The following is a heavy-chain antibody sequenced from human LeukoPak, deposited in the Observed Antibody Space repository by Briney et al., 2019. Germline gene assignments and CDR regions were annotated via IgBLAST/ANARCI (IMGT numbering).Heavy chain of an antibody. CDR1: GGSFSGYY. J-gene: IGHJ5*02. V-gene: IGHV4-34*01. CDR3: ARGLSSGSFRWFDP. Sequence: PSETLSLTCAVYGGSFSGYYWSWIRQPPGKGLEWIGEINHSGSTNYNPSLKSRVTISVDTSKNQFSLKLSSVTAADTAVYYCARGLSSGSFRWFDPWGQGTLVTVSS. D-gene: IGHD3-10*01. CDR2: INHSGST.